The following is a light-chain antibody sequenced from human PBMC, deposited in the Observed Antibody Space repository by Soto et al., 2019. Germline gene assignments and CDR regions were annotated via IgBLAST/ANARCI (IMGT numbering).Light chain of an antibody. CDR3: QQYGSSPRT. V-gene: IGKV3-20*01. CDR1: QSVSSNY. J-gene: IGKJ1*01. CDR2: GAS. Sequence: EIVLTPSPGTLSLSPGERATLSCRASQSVSSNYLAWYQQKPGQAPRLLIYGASSRATSIPDRFSGSGSGTDFTLTISRLEPEDFAVYYCQQYGSSPRTFGQGTKVEIK.